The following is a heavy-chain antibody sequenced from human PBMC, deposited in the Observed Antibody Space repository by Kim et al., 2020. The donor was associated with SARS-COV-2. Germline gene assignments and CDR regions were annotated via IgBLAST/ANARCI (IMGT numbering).Heavy chain of an antibody. D-gene: IGHD2-8*01. V-gene: IGHV4-39*01. J-gene: IGHJ4*02. CDR2: YTGNP. CDR3: ARLNGGDY. Sequence: YTGNPHYNPSLKNRGTISVDTSKNQFSLNLRSVTAADTAVYYCARLNGGDYWGQGTLVLVSS.